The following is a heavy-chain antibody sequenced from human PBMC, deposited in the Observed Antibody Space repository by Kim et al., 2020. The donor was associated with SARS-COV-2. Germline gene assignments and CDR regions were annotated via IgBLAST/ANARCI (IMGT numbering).Heavy chain of an antibody. CDR1: GFTFSSYG. CDR3: VCLAGDTTLYYYYYYGMDV. D-gene: IGHD4-17*01. V-gene: IGHV3-30*03. J-gene: IGHJ6*02. CDR2: ISYDGSNK. Sequence: GGSLRLSCAASGFTFSSYGMHWVRQAPGKGLEWVAVISYDGSNKYYADSVKGRFTISRDNSKNTLYLQMNSLRAEDTAVYYCVCLAGDTTLYYYYYYGMDVWGQGTTVTVSS.